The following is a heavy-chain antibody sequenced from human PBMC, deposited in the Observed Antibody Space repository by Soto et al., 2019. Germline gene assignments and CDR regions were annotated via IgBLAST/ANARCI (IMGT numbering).Heavy chain of an antibody. Sequence: QVQLVQSGAEEKKPGASVKVSCKASGYTFTSYAMHWVRQAPGQRLEWMGWINAGNGNTKYSQKFQGRVTITRDTSASTAYMELSSLRSEDTAVYYCVRPLGYCISTSCVRGFDPWGQGTLVTVSS. V-gene: IGHV1-3*05. J-gene: IGHJ5*02. D-gene: IGHD2-2*01. CDR3: VRPLGYCISTSCVRGFDP. CDR1: GYTFTSYA. CDR2: INAGNGNT.